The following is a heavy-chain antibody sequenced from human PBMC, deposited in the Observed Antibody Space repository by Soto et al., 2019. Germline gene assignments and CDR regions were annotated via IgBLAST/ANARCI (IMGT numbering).Heavy chain of an antibody. Sequence: VQLVESGGGLVQPGGSLRLSCAASGFTFSSYSMNWVRQAPGKGLEWVSYISSSSSTIYYADSVKGRFTISRDNAKNSLYLQMNSLRDEDTAVYYCARPEYSSSSYGMDVWGQGNTVTVSS. J-gene: IGHJ6*02. CDR1: GFTFSSYS. V-gene: IGHV3-48*02. D-gene: IGHD6-6*01. CDR3: ARPEYSSSSYGMDV. CDR2: ISSSSSTI.